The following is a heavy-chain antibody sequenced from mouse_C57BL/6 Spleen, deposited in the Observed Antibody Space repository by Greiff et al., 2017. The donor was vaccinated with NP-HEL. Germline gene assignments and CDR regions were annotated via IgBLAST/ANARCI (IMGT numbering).Heavy chain of an antibody. CDR2: IDPENGDT. D-gene: IGHD2-2*01. J-gene: IGHJ3*01. CDR3: ISYGYDSAWFAY. V-gene: IGHV14-4*01. Sequence: EVQLQESGAELVRPGASVKLSCTASGFNIKDDYMHWVKQRPEQGLEWIGWIDPENGDTEYASKFQGKATITADTSSNTAYLQLSSLTSEDTAVYYCISYGYDSAWFAYWGQGTLVTVSA. CDR1: GFNIKDDY.